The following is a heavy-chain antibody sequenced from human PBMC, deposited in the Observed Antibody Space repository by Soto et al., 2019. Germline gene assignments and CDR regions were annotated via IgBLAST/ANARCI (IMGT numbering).Heavy chain of an antibody. Sequence: EVQLVESGGGLIQPGGSLRLSCAASGFTVSSNYMSWFRQAPGKGLEWVSVIYSGGSTYYADSVKGRFTISRDNSKNTLYLQMNSLRAEDTAVYYCARVAPSFYSSSSLGWFDPWGQGTLVTVSS. CDR2: IYSGGST. J-gene: IGHJ5*02. CDR3: ARVAPSFYSSSSLGWFDP. D-gene: IGHD6-6*01. CDR1: GFTVSSNY. V-gene: IGHV3-53*01.